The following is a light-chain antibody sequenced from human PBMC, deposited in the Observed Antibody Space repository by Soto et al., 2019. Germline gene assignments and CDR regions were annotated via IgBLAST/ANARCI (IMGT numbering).Light chain of an antibody. CDR3: QQYNNWPPYT. V-gene: IGKV3-15*01. Sequence: EIVMTQSPATLSVSPGERATLSCRASQSVSSNLAWYQQKPAQAPRLLIYGASTRATGIPARFSGSGSGTDFTLTISSLQSEDFAVYYCQQYNNWPPYTFGQGTKLEIK. CDR2: GAS. J-gene: IGKJ2*01. CDR1: QSVSSN.